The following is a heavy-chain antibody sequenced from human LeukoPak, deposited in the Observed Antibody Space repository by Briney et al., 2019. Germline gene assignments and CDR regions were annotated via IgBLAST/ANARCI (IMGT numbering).Heavy chain of an antibody. D-gene: IGHD4-17*01. V-gene: IGHV1-18*01. CDR1: GYTFTRHT. CDR2: ISAYNGNT. J-gene: IGHJ4*02. Sequence: ASVKVSCKASGYTFTRHTISWVRQAPGQGLEWMGWISAYNGNTNYAQKVQGRVTMTTDTPTSTAYMELRSLRSDDTAVYYCARDGPTGDYFDSWGQGTLVTVSS. CDR3: ARDGPTGDYFDS.